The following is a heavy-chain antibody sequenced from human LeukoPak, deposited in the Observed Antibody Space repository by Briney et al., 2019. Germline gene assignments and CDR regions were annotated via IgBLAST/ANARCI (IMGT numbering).Heavy chain of an antibody. CDR1: GFTFSSYW. Sequence: GGSLRLSCAASGFTFSSYWVRWVRQAPGKGLVWISRINSDGSSLSYADSVKGRFTISRDNAKNTVYLQMNSLRAEDTAVYYCARSRYTGSHFDYWGQGTLVTVSS. CDR2: INSDGSSL. V-gene: IGHV3-74*01. D-gene: IGHD1-26*01. CDR3: ARSRYTGSHFDY. J-gene: IGHJ4*02.